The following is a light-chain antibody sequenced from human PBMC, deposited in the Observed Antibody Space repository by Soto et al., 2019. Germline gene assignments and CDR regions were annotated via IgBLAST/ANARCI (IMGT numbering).Light chain of an antibody. J-gene: IGLJ1*01. Sequence: QSVLTQPASVSGSPGQTITVSCTGTSSDVGGYNYVSWYQQHPGKAPRLMIYDVTNRPSGVSNRFSGSKSGNTASLTISGLQAEDENDYYCSSYRRGSTYVFXTGTKVTVL. CDR1: SSDVGGYNY. CDR2: DVT. CDR3: SSYRRGSTYV. V-gene: IGLV2-14*01.